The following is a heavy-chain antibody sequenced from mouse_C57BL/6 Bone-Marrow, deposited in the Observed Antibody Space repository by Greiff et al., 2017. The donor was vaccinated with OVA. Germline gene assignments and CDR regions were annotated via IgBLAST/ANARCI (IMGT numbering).Heavy chain of an antibody. CDR1: GFNIKDDY. Sequence: DVQLQESGAELVRPGASVKLSCTASGFNIKDDYMHWVKQRPEQGLEWIGWIDPENGDTEYASKFQGKATITADTSSNTAYLQLSSLTSEDTAVYYCTISTMVTTRAWFAYWGQGTLVTVSA. V-gene: IGHV14-4*01. CDR3: TISTMVTTRAWFAY. D-gene: IGHD2-2*01. J-gene: IGHJ3*01. CDR2: IDPENGDT.